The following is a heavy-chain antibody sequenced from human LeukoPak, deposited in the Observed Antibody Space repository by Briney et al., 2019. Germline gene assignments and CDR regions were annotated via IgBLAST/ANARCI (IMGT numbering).Heavy chain of an antibody. CDR2: ISAYNGNT. V-gene: IGHV1-18*01. CDR1: GYTFTSYG. CDR3: ARDRSIAAAGYFQH. J-gene: IGHJ1*01. D-gene: IGHD6-13*01. Sequence: ASVKVSCKASGYTFTSYGISWVRQAPGQGLEWMGWISAYNGNTNYALKLQGRVTMTTDTSTSTAYMELRSLRSDDTAVYYCARDRSIAAAGYFQHWGQGTLVTVSS.